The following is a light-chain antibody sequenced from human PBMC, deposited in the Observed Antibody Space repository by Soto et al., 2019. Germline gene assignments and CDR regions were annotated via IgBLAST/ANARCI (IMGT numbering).Light chain of an antibody. J-gene: IGKJ5*01. CDR1: QSVSRY. Sequence: IVLPQSPTTLSLSPGERATLYCRASQSVSRYLAWYQQKPGQAPRLLIYDASNRATGIPARFSGSGSGTDFTLTISSLEPEDFAVYYCQQRSNWPPITFGQGTRLEI. CDR2: DAS. CDR3: QQRSNWPPIT. V-gene: IGKV3-11*01.